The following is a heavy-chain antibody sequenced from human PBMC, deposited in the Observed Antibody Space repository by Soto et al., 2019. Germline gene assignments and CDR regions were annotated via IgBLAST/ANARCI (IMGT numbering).Heavy chain of an antibody. CDR1: GYTFTSYG. CDR2: ISAYNGNT. V-gene: IGHV1-18*01. CDR3: ARDEVYDYVWGSYRSGDYYYYGMDV. Sequence: ASVKVSCKASGYTFTSYGISWVRQAPGQGLEWMGWISAYNGNTNYAQKLQGRVTMTTDTSTSTAYMELRSLRSDDTAVYYCARDEVYDYVWGSYRSGDYYYYGMDVWGQGTTVTVSS. J-gene: IGHJ6*02. D-gene: IGHD3-16*02.